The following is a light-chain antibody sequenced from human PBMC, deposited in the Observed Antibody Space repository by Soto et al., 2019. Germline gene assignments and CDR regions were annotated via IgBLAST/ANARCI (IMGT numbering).Light chain of an antibody. CDR3: MQVLQTPYT. CDR2: GAS. V-gene: IGKV3-20*01. J-gene: IGKJ2*01. CDR1: QSVSSSY. Sequence: EIVLTQSPGTLSLSPGERATLSCRASQSVSSSYLAWYQQKPGQAPRLLIYGASSRATGIPDRFSGSGSGTDFTLKTSRVEAEDVGVYYCMQVLQTPYTFDQGTKLEIK.